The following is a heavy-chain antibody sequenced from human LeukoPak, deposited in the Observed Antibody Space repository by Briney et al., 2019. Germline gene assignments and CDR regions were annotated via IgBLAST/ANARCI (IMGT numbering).Heavy chain of an antibody. CDR1: GFTFSSYA. D-gene: IGHD3-16*02. V-gene: IGHV3-23*01. CDR2: ISGSGGST. Sequence: GGSLRLSCAASGFTFSSYAMSWVRQAPGKGLEWVSAISGSGGSTYYADSVKGRFTTSRDNSKNTLYLQMNSLRAEDTAVYYCAKGGRYDYVWGSYRYAPQPIDYWGQGTLVTVSS. J-gene: IGHJ4*02. CDR3: AKGGRYDYVWGSYRYAPQPIDY.